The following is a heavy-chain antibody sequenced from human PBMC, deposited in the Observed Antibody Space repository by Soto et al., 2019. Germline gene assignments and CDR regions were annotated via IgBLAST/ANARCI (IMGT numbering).Heavy chain of an antibody. CDR1: GFTFSNYW. Sequence: EVQLVESGGGLVQPGGSLRLSCVASGFTFSNYWMSWVRQAPGKGLEWVSNIKQDGSDKYYEASVKGRFTFSRDNAKNSLNLQMKSMRAEDKAVDYCSRLPAVDSRYVFEDWGQGTLVTVAS. D-gene: IGHD3-22*01. V-gene: IGHV3-7*01. CDR3: SRLPAVDSRYVFED. CDR2: IKQDGSDK. J-gene: IGHJ4*02.